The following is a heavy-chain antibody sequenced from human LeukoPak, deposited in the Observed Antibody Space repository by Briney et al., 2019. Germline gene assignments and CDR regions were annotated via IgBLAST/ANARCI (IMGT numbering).Heavy chain of an antibody. V-gene: IGHV1-2*02. CDR3: ARVEAARPGLDV. CDR1: GYTFTGYY. Sequence: ASVKVSCKASGYTFTGYYMRWVRQAPGQGLEWMGWISPNSGGTNYAQKFQGRVTMTRDTSISTAYMELSRLRSDDTAVYYCARVEAARPGLDVWGQGTTVTVSS. D-gene: IGHD6-6*01. CDR2: ISPNSGGT. J-gene: IGHJ6*02.